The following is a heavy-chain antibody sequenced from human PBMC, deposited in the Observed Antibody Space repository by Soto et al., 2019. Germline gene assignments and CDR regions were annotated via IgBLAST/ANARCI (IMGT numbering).Heavy chain of an antibody. CDR2: IKQDGSEK. D-gene: IGHD5-12*01. V-gene: IGHV3-7*03. Sequence: GGSLRLSCAASGFTFSSYWMHWVRQAPGKGLEWVARIKQDGSEKFYVDSVKGRLTISRDNADMSLYLQVNSLRAEDTAVYYCARGTTSGATYFDSWGQGTLATVSS. CDR1: GFTFSSYW. J-gene: IGHJ4*02. CDR3: ARGTTSGATYFDS.